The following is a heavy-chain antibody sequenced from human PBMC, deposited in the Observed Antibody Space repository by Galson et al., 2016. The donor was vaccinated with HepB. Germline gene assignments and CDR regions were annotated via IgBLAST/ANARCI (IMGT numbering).Heavy chain of an antibody. CDR3: ARGGDGYSDH. Sequence: SVKVSCKASGHTFTSIYIHWVRQAPGQGLEWMGIINLGGSTTNYAQKFQGRVPMTRDTSTSTAYLEVYSLTSEYTAGYYCARGGDGYSDHWSQGTLVTVSS. D-gene: IGHD5-24*01. CDR2: INLGGSTT. V-gene: IGHV1-46*01. J-gene: IGHJ4*02. CDR1: GHTFTSIY.